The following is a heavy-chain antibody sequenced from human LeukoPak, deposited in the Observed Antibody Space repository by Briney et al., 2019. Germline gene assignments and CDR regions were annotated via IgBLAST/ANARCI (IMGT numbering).Heavy chain of an antibody. CDR3: ARGSGTRSDNYFDY. J-gene: IGHJ4*02. CDR2: IYTSGST. CDR1: GGSISSYY. Sequence: VKHSETLSLTCTVSGGSISSYYWSWIRQPAGKGLEWIGRIYTSGSTNYNPSLKSRVTMSVDTSKNQFSLKLSSVTAADTAVYYCARGSGTRSDNYFDYWGQGTLVTVSS. V-gene: IGHV4-4*07. D-gene: IGHD1-1*01.